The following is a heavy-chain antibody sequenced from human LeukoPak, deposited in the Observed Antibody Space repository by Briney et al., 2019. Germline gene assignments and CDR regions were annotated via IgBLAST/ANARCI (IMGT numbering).Heavy chain of an antibody. D-gene: IGHD3-3*01. CDR2: IYSGGST. V-gene: IGHV3-53*01. CDR3: ARAGVWSGYFDY. CDR1: GFTVSSNY. J-gene: IGHJ4*02. Sequence: GGSLRLSCAASGFTVSSNYMSWVRPAPGKGLEWVSVIYSGGSTYYADSVKGRFTISRDNSKNTLYLQMNSLRAEDTAVYYCARAGVWSGYFDYWGQGTLVTVSS.